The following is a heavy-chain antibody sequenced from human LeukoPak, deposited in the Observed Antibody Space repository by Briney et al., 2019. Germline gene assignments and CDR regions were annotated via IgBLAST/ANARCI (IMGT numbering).Heavy chain of an antibody. CDR2: ISSSSSYI. V-gene: IGHV3-21*01. D-gene: IGHD2-8*01. CDR1: GFTFSSYS. J-gene: IGHJ3*02. CDR3: ARAMDGDAFDI. Sequence: GGSLRLSCAASGFTFSSYSMNWVRQAPGKGLEWVSSISSSSSYIYYADSVRGRFTISRDNAKNSLYLQMNSLRAEDTAVYYCARAMDGDAFDIWGQGTMVTVSS.